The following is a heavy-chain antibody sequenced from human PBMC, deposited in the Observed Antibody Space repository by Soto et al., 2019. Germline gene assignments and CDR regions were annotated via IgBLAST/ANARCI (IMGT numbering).Heavy chain of an antibody. CDR3: ARRGCYCSGSRRSVRYSDY. CDR2: IYHSGST. Sequence: SETLSLTCAVSSGSISSSNWWSWVRQPPGKGLEWIGEIYHSGSTNYNPSLKSRVTISVDKSKNQFSLKLSSVTAADTAVYYCARRGCYCSGSRRSVRYSDYRGQGTLGTVSS. D-gene: IGHD2-15*01. CDR1: SGSISSSNW. J-gene: IGHJ4*03. V-gene: IGHV4-4*02.